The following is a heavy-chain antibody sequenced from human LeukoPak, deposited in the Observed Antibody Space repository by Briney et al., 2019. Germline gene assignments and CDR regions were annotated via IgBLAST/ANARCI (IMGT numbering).Heavy chain of an antibody. CDR2: IDGETGNT. J-gene: IGHJ4*02. CDR1: GYTFTHYY. D-gene: IGHD3-10*01. Sequence: ASVKVSCKASGYTFTHYYMHWVQQARGQGLEWMGRIDGETGNTRYAQNFQGRVSMTRDTSTSTVYMELSSLRFEDTAVYYCARDPGGNYFGPGTHFAYWGQGALVTVSS. CDR3: ARDPGGNYFGPGTHFAY. V-gene: IGHV1-46*01.